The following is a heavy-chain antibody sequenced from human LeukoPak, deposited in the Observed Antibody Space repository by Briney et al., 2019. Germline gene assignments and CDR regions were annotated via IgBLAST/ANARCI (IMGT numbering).Heavy chain of an antibody. V-gene: IGHV3-21*05. D-gene: IGHD3-10*01. CDR3: VRAHHPGGWFDP. Sequence: GGSLRLSCAASGFNFNVYSMTWVRQAPGKGLEWLSYISSSSSYIYYADSMKGRFTISRDNAKNSLYLQMNSLTAEDTAVHYCVRAHHPGGWFDPWGQGTLVTVSS. CDR2: ISSSSSYI. CDR1: GFNFNVYS. J-gene: IGHJ5*02.